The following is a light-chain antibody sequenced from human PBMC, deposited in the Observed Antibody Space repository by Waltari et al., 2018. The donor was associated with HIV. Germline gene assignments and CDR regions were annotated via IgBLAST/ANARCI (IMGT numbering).Light chain of an antibody. CDR2: DVS. Sequence: SALTQPASVSGSPGQSITIPCTGTSSDVGGYDDVSWYQQHPGKAPKLMIFDVSNRPSGVCNRFSGSKSGNTASLTISGLQAEDEADYYCSSYTSSSALDVVFGGGTKLTVL. J-gene: IGLJ2*01. CDR3: SSYTSSSALDVV. CDR1: SSDVGGYDD. V-gene: IGLV2-14*03.